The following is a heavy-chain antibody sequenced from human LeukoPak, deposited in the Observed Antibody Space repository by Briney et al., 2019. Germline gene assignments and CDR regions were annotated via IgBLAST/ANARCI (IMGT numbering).Heavy chain of an antibody. D-gene: IGHD1-7*01. CDR3: ARGMPEGALLDLIDY. CDR2: IYYSGST. Sequence: PSETLSLTCTVSGGSVSSGSYYWSWIRQPPGKGLKWIGYIYYSGSTNYNPSLKSRVTISVDTSKNQFSLKLSSVTAADTAVYYCARGMPEGALLDLIDYWGQGTLVTVSS. V-gene: IGHV4-61*01. J-gene: IGHJ4*02. CDR1: GGSVSSGSYY.